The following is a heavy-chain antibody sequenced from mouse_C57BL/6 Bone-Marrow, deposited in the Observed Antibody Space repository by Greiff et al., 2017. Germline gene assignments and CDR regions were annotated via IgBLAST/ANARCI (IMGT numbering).Heavy chain of an antibody. CDR2: INYDGSST. CDR1: GFTFSDYY. V-gene: IGHV5-16*01. Sequence: EVMLVESEGGLVQPGSSMKLSCTASGFTFSDYYMAWVRQVPEKGLEWVANINYDGSSTYYLDSLKSRFIISRDTAKNILYLQMSSLKSEDTATYYYARVGNYDCYYVYAYWGQGTLVTVSA. J-gene: IGHJ3*01. D-gene: IGHD2-3*01. CDR3: ARVGNYDCYYVYAY.